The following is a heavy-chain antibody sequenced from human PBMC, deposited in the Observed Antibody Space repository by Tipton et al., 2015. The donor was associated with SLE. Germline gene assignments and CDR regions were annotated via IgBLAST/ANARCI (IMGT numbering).Heavy chain of an antibody. CDR2: IHYSGST. V-gene: IGHV4-31*03. CDR1: GGSISSDGFY. Sequence: TLSLTCTVSGGSISSDGFYWSWIRQHPGKGLEWIGYIHYSGSTYYNPSLKSRVSISVDTSKNQFSLKLSSVTAADTAVYYCARKDTTMVWGDYYYGMDVWGQGTTVTVSS. J-gene: IGHJ6*02. CDR3: ARKDTTMVWGDYYYGMDV. D-gene: IGHD5-18*01.